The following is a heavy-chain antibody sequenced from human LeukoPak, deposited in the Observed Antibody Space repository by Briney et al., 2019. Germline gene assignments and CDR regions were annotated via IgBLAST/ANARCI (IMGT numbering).Heavy chain of an antibody. CDR1: GYTFTSYA. J-gene: IGHJ3*01. CDR2: INTNTGNP. D-gene: IGHD3-22*01. CDR3: ARGHPHYYDSSGYVF. V-gene: IGHV7-4-1*02. Sequence: ASVKVSCKASGYTFTSYAMNWVRQAPGQGLEWMGWINTNTGNPTYAQGFTGRFVFSSDTSVSTAYLQISSLKAEDTAVYYCARGHPHYYDSSGYVFWGQGTMVTVSS.